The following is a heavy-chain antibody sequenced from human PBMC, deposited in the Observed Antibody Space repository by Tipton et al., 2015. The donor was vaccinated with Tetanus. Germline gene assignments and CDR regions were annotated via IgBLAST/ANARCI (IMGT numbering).Heavy chain of an antibody. V-gene: IGHV4-59*07. D-gene: IGHD3-9*01. Sequence: TLSLTCTVSGGSMRSYYWSWIRQPPGKGLEWIGYIYYSGSTNYNSSLKSRVTISVDTSKNQFSLKLSSVTAADTAVYYCARGHNCYDILTAYPHYFDSWGHGTLVTVSS. CDR1: GGSMRSYY. J-gene: IGHJ4*01. CDR2: IYYSGST. CDR3: ARGHNCYDILTAYPHYFDS.